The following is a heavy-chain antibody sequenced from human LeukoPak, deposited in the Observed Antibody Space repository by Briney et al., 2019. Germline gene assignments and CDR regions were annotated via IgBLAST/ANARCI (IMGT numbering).Heavy chain of an antibody. J-gene: IGHJ4*02. CDR1: GYTFTSYG. D-gene: IGHD5-18*01. CDR3: AGNLMDTAMARSLDY. Sequence: GASVKVSCKASGYTFTSYGISWVRQAPGQGLEWMGWISAYNGNTNYAQKLQGRVNMTTDTSTSTAYMELRSLRSDDTAVYYCAGNLMDTAMARSLDYWGQGTLVTVSS. CDR2: ISAYNGNT. V-gene: IGHV1-18*01.